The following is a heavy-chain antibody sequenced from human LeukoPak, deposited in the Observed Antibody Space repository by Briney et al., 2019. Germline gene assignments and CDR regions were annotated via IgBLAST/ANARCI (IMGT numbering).Heavy chain of an antibody. J-gene: IGHJ4*02. V-gene: IGHV4-4*07. CDR3: ARDSYDSSGYHYFDY. CDR2: IYTSGST. Sequence: PSETLSLTCTVSGGSISSYYWSWIRQPAGKGLEWIGRIYTSGSTNYNPSLKSRVTMSVDTSKNQFSLKLSSVTAADTAVYYCARDSYDSSGYHYFDYWGQGTLVTVSS. CDR1: GGSISSYY. D-gene: IGHD3-22*01.